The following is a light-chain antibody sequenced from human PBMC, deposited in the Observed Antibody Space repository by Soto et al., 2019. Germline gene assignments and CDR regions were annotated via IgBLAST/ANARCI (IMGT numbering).Light chain of an antibody. V-gene: IGKV1-5*03. CDR3: QHYNDYSRM. CDR2: NAS. CDR1: QSVDSW. J-gene: IGKJ1*01. Sequence: DIQMTQSPSTLSASIGDRATITCRTSQSVDSWLAWYQQKPGKAPKLLIYNASSLPTGIPARFSGSGSGTEFTLTISSLQPDDFATYYCQHYNDYSRMFGQGTKVEIK.